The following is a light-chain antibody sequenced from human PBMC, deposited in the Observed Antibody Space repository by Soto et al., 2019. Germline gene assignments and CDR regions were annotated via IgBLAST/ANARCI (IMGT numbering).Light chain of an antibody. CDR2: GNS. J-gene: IGLJ2*01. V-gene: IGLV1-40*01. Sequence: QSVLTQPPSVSGAPGQRGTISCTGSSSNIGAGYDVHWYQQLPGTVPKLLIYGNSNRPSGVPDRFSGSKSGTSASLAITGLRDEDEADYHCQSYDSSLINAVFGGGTKLTVL. CDR1: SSNIGAGYD. CDR3: QSYDSSLINAV.